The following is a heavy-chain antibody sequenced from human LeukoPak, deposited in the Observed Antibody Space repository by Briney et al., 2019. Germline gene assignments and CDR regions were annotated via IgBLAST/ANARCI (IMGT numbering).Heavy chain of an antibody. CDR2: INHSGST. CDR1: GGSFSGYF. V-gene: IGHV4-34*01. D-gene: IGHD3-10*01. J-gene: IGHJ5*02. Sequence: SETLSLTCAVYGGSFSGYFWTWIRQPPGKGLELIGEINHSGSTNYNPSLKSRVTISVDTSKNQFSLKLSSVTAADTAVYYCARGRPDGSGSYYKFDPWGQGTLVTVSS. CDR3: ARGRPDGSGSYYKFDP.